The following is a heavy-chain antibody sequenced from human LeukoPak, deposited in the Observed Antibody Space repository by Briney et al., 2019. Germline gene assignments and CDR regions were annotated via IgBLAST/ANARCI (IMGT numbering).Heavy chain of an antibody. CDR3: ARGSQSSRWFDP. D-gene: IGHD6-6*01. V-gene: IGHV6-1*01. J-gene: IGHJ5*02. CDR1: GDSVSSKSAA. CDR2: TYYRSKWYN. Sequence: SQTLSLTCAISGDSVSSKSAAWNWIRQSPSRGLEWLGRTYYRSKWYNDYAVSVESRITINPDTSKNQFSLQLSSVTPEDTAVYYCARGSQSSRWFDPWGQGTLVTVSS.